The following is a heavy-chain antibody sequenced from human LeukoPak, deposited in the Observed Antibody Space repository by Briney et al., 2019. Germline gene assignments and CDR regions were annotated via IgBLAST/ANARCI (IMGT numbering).Heavy chain of an antibody. J-gene: IGHJ5*02. CDR2: IYYSGNT. Sequence: SETLSLTCSVSGGSISSSAYYWGWIRQPPGQGLEWIGSIYYSGNTYYNPSLKSPVTISIDTSKNQFSLKLSSVTAADTAVYYCARAPETNWFDPWGQGTLVTVSS. V-gene: IGHV4-39*07. CDR1: GGSISSSAYY. CDR3: ARAPETNWFDP.